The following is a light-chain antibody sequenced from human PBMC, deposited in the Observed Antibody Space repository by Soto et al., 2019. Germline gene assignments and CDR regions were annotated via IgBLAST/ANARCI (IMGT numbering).Light chain of an antibody. Sequence: QSVLTQPSSVSGSPGQSITISCTGTSSDVGGYNYVSWYQQHPGKAPKLMIYEVSNRPSGVSNRFSGSKSGNTASLTISGLQAEDEADYSCSSYTRRSPLVFGGGTKLTVI. CDR1: SSDVGGYNY. CDR2: EVS. V-gene: IGLV2-14*01. J-gene: IGLJ2*01. CDR3: SSYTRRSPLV.